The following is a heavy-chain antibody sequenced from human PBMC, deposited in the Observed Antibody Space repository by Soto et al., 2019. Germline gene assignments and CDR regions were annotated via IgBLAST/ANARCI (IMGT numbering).Heavy chain of an antibody. J-gene: IGHJ6*02. CDR2: IGSKGETYAT. V-gene: IGHV3-73*01. D-gene: IGHD2-2*02. Sequence: GGSLRLSCSAHRFPFVASALQWVSQASGKGLKWLGRIGSKGETYATAYAASVKGSFTISRVDSKNTAYLQMNSLKTEYTAVYYCTRLEPIPSTLRYYYYGMDVWGQGT. CDR3: TRLEPIPSTLRYYYYGMDV. CDR1: RFPFVASA.